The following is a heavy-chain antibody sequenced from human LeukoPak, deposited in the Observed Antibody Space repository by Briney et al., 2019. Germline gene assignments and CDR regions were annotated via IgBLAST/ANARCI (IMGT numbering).Heavy chain of an antibody. CDR3: ARGVGAVAGTVDAFDI. Sequence: GGSLRLSCAASGFTFSSYAMHWARQAPGKGLEWVAVISYDGSNEYYADSVKGRFTISRDNSKNTLYLQMNSLRAEDTAVYYCARGVGAVAGTVDAFDIWGQGTMVTVSS. D-gene: IGHD6-19*01. CDR1: GFTFSSYA. J-gene: IGHJ3*02. V-gene: IGHV3-30*04. CDR2: ISYDGSNE.